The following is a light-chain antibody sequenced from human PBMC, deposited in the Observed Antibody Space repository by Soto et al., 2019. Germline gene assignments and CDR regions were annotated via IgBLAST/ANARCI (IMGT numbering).Light chain of an antibody. J-gene: IGLJ1*01. CDR2: YDR. CDR1: NIGGKG. Sequence: SYELTQPPSVSVAPGQTASVSCGGDNIGGKGVHWYQQKPGQAPILVIYYDRDRPSGIPERFSGSNSGNTATLTISGVEAGDEADYYCQVWDTTSDHLYVFGPGTKLTVL. V-gene: IGLV3-21*04. CDR3: QVWDTTSDHLYV.